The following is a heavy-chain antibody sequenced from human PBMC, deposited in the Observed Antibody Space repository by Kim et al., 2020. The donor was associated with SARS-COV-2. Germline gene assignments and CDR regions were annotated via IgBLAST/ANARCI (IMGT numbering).Heavy chain of an antibody. Sequence: SVKVSCKASGGTFSSYAISWVRQAPGQGLEWMGRIIPILGIANYAQKFQGRVTITADKSTSTAYMELSSLRSEETAVYYCARTYYYDSQRTGAFDIWGQGTMVTVSS. J-gene: IGHJ3*02. CDR3: ARTYYYDSQRTGAFDI. CDR1: GGTFSSYA. D-gene: IGHD3-22*01. V-gene: IGHV1-69*04. CDR2: IIPILGIA.